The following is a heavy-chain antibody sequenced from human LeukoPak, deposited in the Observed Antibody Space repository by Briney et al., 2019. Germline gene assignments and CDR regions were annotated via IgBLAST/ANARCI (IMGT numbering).Heavy chain of an antibody. D-gene: IGHD5-12*01. Sequence: GGSLRLSCAASGFTLSSYAMSWVRQGPGKGLEWVSAISVSGNTYHADSVKGRFTISRDSSKNTLYLQMNSLRAGDAAVYYCAKVINSGYDLGEYYFDYWGQGTLVTVSS. J-gene: IGHJ4*02. CDR3: AKVINSGYDLGEYYFDY. CDR1: GFTLSSYA. CDR2: ISVSGNT. V-gene: IGHV3-23*01.